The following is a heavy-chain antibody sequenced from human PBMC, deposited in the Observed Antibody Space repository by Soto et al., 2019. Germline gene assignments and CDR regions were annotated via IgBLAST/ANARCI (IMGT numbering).Heavy chain of an antibody. V-gene: IGHV3-30*18. D-gene: IGHD3-9*01. CDR3: AKAEGGYDILTGYFSLYYYYGMDV. CDR1: GFTFSSYG. Sequence: GGSLRLSCAASGFTFSSYGMHWVRQAPGKGLEWVAVISYDGSNKYYADSVKGRFTISRDNSKNTLYLQMNSLRAEDTAVYYCAKAEGGYDILTGYFSLYYYYGMDVWGQGTTVTVAS. CDR2: ISYDGSNK. J-gene: IGHJ6*02.